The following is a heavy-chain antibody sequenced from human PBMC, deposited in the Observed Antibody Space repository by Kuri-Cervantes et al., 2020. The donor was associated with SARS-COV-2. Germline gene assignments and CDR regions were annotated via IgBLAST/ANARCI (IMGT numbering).Heavy chain of an antibody. D-gene: IGHD3-22*01. Sequence: SETLSLICTVSGGSISSYYWSWIRQPPGKGLEWIGYIYYSGSTNYNPSLKSRVTISVDTSKNQFSLKLSSVTAADTAVYYCARANYYYDSSGWGCYFDYWGQGTLVTVSS. V-gene: IGHV4-59*01. CDR1: GGSISSYY. CDR2: IYYSGST. J-gene: IGHJ4*02. CDR3: ARANYYYDSSGWGCYFDY.